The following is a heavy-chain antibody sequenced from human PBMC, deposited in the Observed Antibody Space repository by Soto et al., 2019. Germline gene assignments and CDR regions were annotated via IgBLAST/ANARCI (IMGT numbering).Heavy chain of an antibody. CDR3: AREGGGRCSGGSCYNWFDP. J-gene: IGHJ5*02. V-gene: IGHV3-30-3*01. CDR2: ISYDGSNK. CDR1: GFTFSSYA. D-gene: IGHD2-15*01. Sequence: PGGSLRLSCAASGFTFSSYAMHWVRQAPGKGLEWVAVISYDGSNKYYADSVKGRFTISRDNSKNTLYLQMNSLRAEDTAVYYCAREGGGRCSGGSCYNWFDPWGQGTLATVSS.